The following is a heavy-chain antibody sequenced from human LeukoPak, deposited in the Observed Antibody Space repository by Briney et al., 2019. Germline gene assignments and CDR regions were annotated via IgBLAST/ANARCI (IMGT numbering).Heavy chain of an antibody. V-gene: IGHV3-43*02. J-gene: IGHJ5*01. Sequence: PGGSLRLSCVVSDFTLDDYALHWVRQAPGKGLEWISLISGDCNSIYYADSVKCRFTISRDNSKNSLYLQMSSLRAEDTALYYCAKVVRSATYYNCFDSWGQGTLVTVSS. D-gene: IGHD6-6*01. CDR3: AKVVRSATYYNCFDS. CDR2: ISGDCNSI. CDR1: DFTLDDYA.